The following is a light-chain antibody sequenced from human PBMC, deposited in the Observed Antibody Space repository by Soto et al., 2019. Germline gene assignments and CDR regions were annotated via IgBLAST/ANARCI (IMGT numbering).Light chain of an antibody. Sequence: QSALTQPASVSGSPGQSITISCTGTSSDVGSYNLVSWYQQHPGKAPKLMIYEGSKRPSGVSNRFSGSKSGNTASLTISGLQAEDEADYYCCSYAGSSTYVFGTGNKVPVL. V-gene: IGLV2-23*01. CDR3: CSYAGSSTYV. CDR2: EGS. J-gene: IGLJ1*01. CDR1: SSDVGSYNL.